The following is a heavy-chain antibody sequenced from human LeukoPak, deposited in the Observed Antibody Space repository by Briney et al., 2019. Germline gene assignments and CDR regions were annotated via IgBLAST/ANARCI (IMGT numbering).Heavy chain of an antibody. CDR3: ARADDSSGYDLDY. Sequence: SETLSLTCAVYGGSFSGYYWSWIRQPPGKGLEWIGEINHSGSTNYNPSLKSRVTIPVDTSKNQFSLKLSSVTAADTAVYYCARADDSSGYDLDYWGQGTLVTVSS. CDR2: INHSGST. D-gene: IGHD3-22*01. J-gene: IGHJ4*02. CDR1: GGSFSGYY. V-gene: IGHV4-34*01.